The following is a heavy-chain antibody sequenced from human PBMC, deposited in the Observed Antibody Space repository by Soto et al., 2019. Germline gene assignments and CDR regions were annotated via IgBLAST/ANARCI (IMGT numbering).Heavy chain of an antibody. D-gene: IGHD6-13*01. CDR3: ARTYSSSWSPFDY. Sequence: PSETLSLTCAVYGGYFSGYYWSWIRQPPGKGLEWIGEINHSGSTNYNPSLKSRVTISVDTSKNQFSLKLSSVTAADTAVYYCARTYSSSWSPFDYWGQGTLVTVSS. V-gene: IGHV4-34*01. CDR1: GGYFSGYY. CDR2: INHSGST. J-gene: IGHJ4*02.